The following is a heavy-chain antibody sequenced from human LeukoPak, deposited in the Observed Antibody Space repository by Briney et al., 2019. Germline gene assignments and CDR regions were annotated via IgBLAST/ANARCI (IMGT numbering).Heavy chain of an antibody. D-gene: IGHD3-3*01. J-gene: IGHJ5*02. CDR1: GFTFSSYS. Sequence: RSGGSLRLSCAASGFTFSSYSVNWVRQAPGKGLEWVSSISSSSSYIYYADSVKGRFTISRDNAKNSLYLQMNSLRAEDTAVYYCAGEYYDFWSGSPSWFDPWGQGTLVTVSS. CDR3: AGEYYDFWSGSPSWFDP. V-gene: IGHV3-21*01. CDR2: ISSSSSYI.